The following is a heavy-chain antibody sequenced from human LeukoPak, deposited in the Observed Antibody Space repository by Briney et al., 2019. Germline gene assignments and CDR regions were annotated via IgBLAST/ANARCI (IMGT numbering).Heavy chain of an antibody. CDR1: RYTFTGYY. CDR2: INPNSGVT. D-gene: IGHD1-26*01. J-gene: IGHJ5*02. V-gene: IGHV1-2*02. CDR3: ARDNSVGETAWWFDP. Sequence: ASVKVSCKASRYTFTGYYMHWVRQAPGQGLEWMGWINPNSGVTDYAQNFQGRVTMTRDTSISTAYVELSRLRSDDTAVYYCARDNSVGETAWWFDPWGQGTLVTVSS.